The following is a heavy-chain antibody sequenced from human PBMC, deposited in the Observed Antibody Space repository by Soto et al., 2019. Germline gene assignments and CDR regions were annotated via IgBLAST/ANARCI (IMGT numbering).Heavy chain of an antibody. Sequence: PSETLSLTCTVSGDSITSNSYFWAWIRQPPGKGLKWIGSIYYSGTTYYNPSLKSRVTISVDTSKNQFSLKLSSVTAADTAVYYCARNYGPGYTFDYWGQGTLVTVSS. CDR2: IYYSGTT. CDR3: ARNYGPGYTFDY. J-gene: IGHJ4*02. CDR1: GDSITSNSYF. V-gene: IGHV4-39*07. D-gene: IGHD3-10*01.